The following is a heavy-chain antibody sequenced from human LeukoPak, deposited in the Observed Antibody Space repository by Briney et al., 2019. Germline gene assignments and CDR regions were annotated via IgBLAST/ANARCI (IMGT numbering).Heavy chain of an antibody. Sequence: GESLKISCKGSGFSFTNYWIGWVRQMPGKGLEWMGVIYPGDSDTIYSPSFQGQVTISADKSIITAYLQWSSLKASDTAMYYCARRLMYYYDSSGYDVAFDIWGQRTMVTVSS. CDR1: GFSFTNYW. J-gene: IGHJ3*02. V-gene: IGHV5-51*01. CDR3: ARRLMYYYDSSGYDVAFDI. D-gene: IGHD3-22*01. CDR2: IYPGDSDT.